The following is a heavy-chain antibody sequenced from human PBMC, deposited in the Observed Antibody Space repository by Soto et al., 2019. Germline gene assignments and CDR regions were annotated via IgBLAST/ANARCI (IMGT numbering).Heavy chain of an antibody. J-gene: IGHJ4*02. D-gene: IGHD2-8*01. CDR2: IYYSGST. Sequence: QVQLQESGPGLVKPSETLSLTCTVSGGSIRSYYWSWIRQPPGKGLEWIGYIYYSGSTNYNPSLKSRVTISVDPSKNQFSLELSSVTAADTDVYYCASRWGMVFDYWGQGTLVTVSS. CDR3: ASRWGMVFDY. V-gene: IGHV4-59*08. CDR1: GGSIRSYY.